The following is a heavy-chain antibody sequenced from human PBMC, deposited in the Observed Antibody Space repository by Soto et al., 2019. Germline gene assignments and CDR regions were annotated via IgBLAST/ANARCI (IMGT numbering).Heavy chain of an antibody. J-gene: IGHJ4*02. CDR2: IGSKGETYAT. Sequence: GGSLRLSCAASGFTFGASALQWVRQASGKGLEWLGRIGSKGETYATTYAASVKGRFTISRDDSKKTAYLQMNSLESEDTAVYYCATSYDGKTFPFDSWGQGTLVTVSS. D-gene: IGHD5-12*01. V-gene: IGHV3-73*01. CDR3: ATSYDGKTFPFDS. CDR1: GFTFGASA.